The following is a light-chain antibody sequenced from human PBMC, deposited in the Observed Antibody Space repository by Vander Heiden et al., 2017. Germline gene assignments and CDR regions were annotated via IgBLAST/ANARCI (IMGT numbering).Light chain of an antibody. CDR1: QPINSY. Sequence: DIQMTQSPSSLSASAGDRVTITCRASQPINSYLNWYQEKPGKAPNLLIYATSNLQSGVPSRFSGSGSGPDFTLTIRSVQPEDFATYFCQQSYSVPWTFGQGTKVEIK. J-gene: IGKJ1*01. CDR3: QQSYSVPWT. V-gene: IGKV1-39*01. CDR2: ATS.